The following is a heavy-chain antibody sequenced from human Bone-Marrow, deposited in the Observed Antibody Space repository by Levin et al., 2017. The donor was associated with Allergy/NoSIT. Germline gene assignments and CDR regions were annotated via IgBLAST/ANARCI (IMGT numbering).Heavy chain of an antibody. CDR3: ARGRRSYYDSSGYQYYFDY. D-gene: IGHD3-22*01. CDR2: IYDIGST. CDR1: GGSISSGGYY. Sequence: PSETLSLTCTVSGGSISSGGYYWSWIRQHPGTGLEWIGYIYDIGSTYHNSSLKSRLTISIDTSKNQLSLKLTSVTAADTAVYYCARGRRSYYDSSGYQYYFDYWGQGTLVTVSS. J-gene: IGHJ4*02. V-gene: IGHV4-31*03.